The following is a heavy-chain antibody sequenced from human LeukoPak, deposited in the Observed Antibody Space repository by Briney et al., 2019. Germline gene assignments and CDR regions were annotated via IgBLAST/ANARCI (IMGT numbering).Heavy chain of an antibody. V-gene: IGHV3-11*01. CDR3: GRESRYCRSTSCYMWYYMDV. CDR1: GFTFSDYY. CDR2: ISSSGSTI. J-gene: IGHJ6*03. D-gene: IGHD2-2*02. Sequence: GGSLRLSCAASGFTFSDYYMSWIRQAPGKGLEWVSYISSSGSTIYYADSVKGRFTISRDNTKNSLYLQMNSLRAEDTAVYYCGRESRYCRSTSCYMWYYMDVWGKGTTVTVSS.